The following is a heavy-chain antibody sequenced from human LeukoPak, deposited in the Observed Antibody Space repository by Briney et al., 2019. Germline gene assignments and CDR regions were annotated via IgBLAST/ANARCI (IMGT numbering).Heavy chain of an antibody. D-gene: IGHD1-26*01. CDR1: GYRFSIYW. CDR3: ARRVGANDAFDF. J-gene: IGHJ3*01. V-gene: IGHV5-51*01. Sequence: GESLKISCKGSGYRFSIYWIAWVRQMPGKGLEWLGIIYPGDSDTRYSPSFQGQVTVSVDNSINTAYLQWGSLKASDTAIYYCARRVGANDAFDFWGQGTMVNVFS. CDR2: IYPGDSDT.